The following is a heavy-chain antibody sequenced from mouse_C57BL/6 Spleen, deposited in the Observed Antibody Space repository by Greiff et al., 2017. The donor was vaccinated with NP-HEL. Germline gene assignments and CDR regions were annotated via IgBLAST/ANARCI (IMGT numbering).Heavy chain of an antibody. CDR1: GYSFTDYN. CDR3: ARWLITTVVDWYFDV. J-gene: IGHJ1*03. V-gene: IGHV1-39*01. Sequence: EVKLMESGPELVKPGASVKISCKASGYSFTDYNMNWVKQSNGKSLEWIGGINPNYGTTSYNQKFKGKATLTVDQSSSTAYMQLNSLTSEDSAVYYCARWLITTVVDWYFDVWGTGTTVTVSS. D-gene: IGHD1-1*01. CDR2: INPNYGTT.